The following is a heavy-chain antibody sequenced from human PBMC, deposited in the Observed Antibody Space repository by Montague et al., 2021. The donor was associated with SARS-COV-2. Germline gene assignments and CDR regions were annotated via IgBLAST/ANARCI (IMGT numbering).Heavy chain of an antibody. CDR3: ARMMYDILTGYYKGFDY. CDR2: IDWDDDK. Sequence: PALVKPTQTLTLTCTFSGFSLSTSGMCVSWIRQPPGKALEWLALIDWDDDKYYSTSLKTRLTISKDTSKNQVVLTMTNMDPVDTATYYCARMMYDILTGYYKGFDYWGQGTLVTVSS. D-gene: IGHD3-9*01. CDR1: GFSLSTSGMC. J-gene: IGHJ4*02. V-gene: IGHV2-70*01.